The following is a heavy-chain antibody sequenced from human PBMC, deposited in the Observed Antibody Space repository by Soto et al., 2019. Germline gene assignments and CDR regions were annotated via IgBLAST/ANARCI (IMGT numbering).Heavy chain of an antibody. CDR1: GFTFNTFA. D-gene: IGHD1-26*01. J-gene: IGHJ4*02. CDR2: LSGSGSLS. CDR3: ARDRRGALDS. Sequence: EVLLLESGGGLVQPWGTLRLSCAASGFTFNTFAMTWVRQATGKGLEWVSALSGSGSLSYYADSVKGRFTISRDNSKNTMYLQMNNLRVAETAVYFCARDRRGALDSWGQGTLVTVSS. V-gene: IGHV3-23*01.